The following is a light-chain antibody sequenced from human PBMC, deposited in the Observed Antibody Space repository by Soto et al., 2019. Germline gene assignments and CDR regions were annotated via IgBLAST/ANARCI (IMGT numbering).Light chain of an antibody. CDR1: QSVSSN. V-gene: IGKV3-15*01. J-gene: IGKJ1*01. CDR2: GAS. Sequence: EIVLTQSPATLSVSPGERATLSCRASQSVSSNLAWYQQKPGQAPRLLIYGASTRSTGSTARFSSSGSGTEFTLTISSLQAEDFAVYYCHQYNSWPPWTFGQGTKVDIK. CDR3: HQYNSWPPWT.